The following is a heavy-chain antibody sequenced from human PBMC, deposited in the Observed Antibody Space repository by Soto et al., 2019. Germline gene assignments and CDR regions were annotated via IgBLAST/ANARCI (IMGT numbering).Heavy chain of an antibody. CDR1: GVTFSSYA. D-gene: IGHD6-19*01. V-gene: IGHV3-30-3*01. Sequence: QVQLVASGGGVVQPGRSLRLSCAASGVTFSSYAMHWGRQAPGKWLEWVAVISYDGSNKYYADSVKGRFTISRDNYKNALYLQMNSLRAEDTAVYYCARGGGDSSGWYAYYWGQGTLVTVSS. CDR2: ISYDGSNK. CDR3: ARGGGDSSGWYAYY. J-gene: IGHJ4*02.